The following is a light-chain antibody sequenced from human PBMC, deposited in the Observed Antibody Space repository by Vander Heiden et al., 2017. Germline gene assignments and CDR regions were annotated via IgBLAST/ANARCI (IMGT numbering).Light chain of an antibody. Sequence: QSVLTQPPSASGTPGEVVTISCSGSISNLGRNTVNWYQQLTGTAPKLLIYGDNRRPSGVPGRFSGSRSGTSASLAISGLQSEDEADYYCASWDDSLSRGVFGGGTKLTVL. J-gene: IGLJ3*02. V-gene: IGLV1-44*01. CDR2: GDN. CDR3: ASWDDSLSRGV. CDR1: ISNLGRNT.